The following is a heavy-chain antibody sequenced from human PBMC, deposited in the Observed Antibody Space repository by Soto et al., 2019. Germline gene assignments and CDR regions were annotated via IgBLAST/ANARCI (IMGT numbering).Heavy chain of an antibody. CDR2: IYTSGST. CDR1: GASISSYY. D-gene: IGHD6-13*01. Sequence: ETLSLTGPVSGASISSYYWSWIRQPAGKGLEWIGRIYTSGSTNYNPSLKSRVTMSVDTSKNQFSLKLSSVTAADKAVYYCARVAAAKGGVLDYWGQGTLVTVYS. CDR3: ARVAAAKGGVLDY. V-gene: IGHV4-4*07. J-gene: IGHJ4*02.